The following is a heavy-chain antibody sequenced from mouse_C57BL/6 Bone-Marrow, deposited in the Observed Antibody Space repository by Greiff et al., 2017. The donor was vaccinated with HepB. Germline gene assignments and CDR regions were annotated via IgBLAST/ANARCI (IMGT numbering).Heavy chain of an antibody. J-gene: IGHJ1*03. CDR2: ISSGGDYI. D-gene: IGHD2-2*01. Sequence: EVQVVESGEGLVKPGGSLKLSCAASGFTFSSYAMSWVRQTPEKRLEWVAYISSGGDYIYYADTVKGRFTISRDNARNTLYLQMSSLKSEDTAMYYCTRGVSTMVTGYWYFDVWGTGTTVTVSS. CDR3: TRGVSTMVTGYWYFDV. CDR1: GFTFSSYA. V-gene: IGHV5-9-1*02.